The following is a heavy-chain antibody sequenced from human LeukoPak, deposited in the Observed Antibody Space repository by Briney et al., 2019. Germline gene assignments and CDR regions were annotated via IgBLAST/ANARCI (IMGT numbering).Heavy chain of an antibody. CDR1: DDSISNFY. CDR2: VYCSGST. V-gene: IGHV4-59*01. J-gene: IGHJ4*02. D-gene: IGHD2-15*01. Sequence: PSETLSLTCTVSDDSISNFYWSWIRQPPGKGLEWIGCVYCSGSTSYNPSLKSRVTISVDTSKNHFSLKLNSVTAADTAVYYCASLYYTATGVSSKSYFDYWGQGVLVTVSS. CDR3: ASLYYTATGVSSKSYFDY.